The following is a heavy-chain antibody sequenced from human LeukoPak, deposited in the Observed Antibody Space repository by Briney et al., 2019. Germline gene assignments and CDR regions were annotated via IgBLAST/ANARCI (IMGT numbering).Heavy chain of an antibody. CDR2: ISPYTTKT. V-gene: IGHV1-18*01. D-gene: IGHD1-26*01. CDR1: GYTFISYG. Sequence: ASVKVYCKASGYTFISYGITWVRQAPGQGLEWMGWISPYTTKTNYAQSLQGRVAMTTDTSTSTAYMELRSLRSDDTAVYYCARKGGVGPTAPPDYYSYQMDVWGKGTTVTVSS. J-gene: IGHJ6*03. CDR3: ARKGGVGPTAPPDYYSYQMDV.